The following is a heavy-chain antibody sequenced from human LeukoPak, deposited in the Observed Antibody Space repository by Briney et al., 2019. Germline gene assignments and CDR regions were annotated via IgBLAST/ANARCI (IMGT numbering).Heavy chain of an antibody. D-gene: IGHD1-26*01. CDR3: ARGGASSRYFDY. J-gene: IGHJ4*02. Sequence: PSATLSITCTDSAGTISGQNWSWIRQPHGKGLEWIGFVSYSGSTNYNPSLNGRVTISLDTSKNQFSLRLNSVTAADTAVYYCARGGASSRYFDYWGQGTLVTVSS. V-gene: IGHV4-59*11. CDR1: AGTISGQN. CDR2: VSYSGST.